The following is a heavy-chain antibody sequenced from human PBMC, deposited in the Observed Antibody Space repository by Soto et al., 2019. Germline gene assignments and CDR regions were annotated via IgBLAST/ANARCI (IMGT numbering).Heavy chain of an antibody. CDR3: AKDGGSSAPFSL. CDR1: GYTFTSYG. V-gene: IGHV1-18*01. Sequence: ASVKVSCKASGYTFTSYGIIWVRQAPGQGLGWMGWISAYNGNTNYAQKLQGRVTMTTDTSTSTAYMELRSLRAEDTAVYYCAKDGGSSAPFSLWGQGTLVTVSS. J-gene: IGHJ4*02. CDR2: ISAYNGNT. D-gene: IGHD6-6*01.